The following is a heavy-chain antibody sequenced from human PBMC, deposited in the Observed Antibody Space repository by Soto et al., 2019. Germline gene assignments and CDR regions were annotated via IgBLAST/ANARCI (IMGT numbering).Heavy chain of an antibody. V-gene: IGHV5-51*01. CDR2: IYPGDSDT. D-gene: IGHD3-22*01. CDR1: GYSFTSYW. J-gene: IGHJ6*02. CDR3: ARLYYYDSSGSSYYYGMDV. Sequence: GESLKISCKGSGYSFTSYWIGWVRQMPGKGLEWMGIIYPGDSDTRYSPSFQGQVTISADKSISTAYLQWSSLKASDTAMYYCARLYYYDSSGSSYYYGMDVWGQGTTVTVS.